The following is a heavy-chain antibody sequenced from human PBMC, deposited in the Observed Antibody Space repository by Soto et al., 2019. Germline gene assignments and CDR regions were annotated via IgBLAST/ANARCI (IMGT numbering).Heavy chain of an antibody. V-gene: IGHV1-3*01. CDR3: ARARRMATVTMPAVYGMDV. CDR1: GYTFTSYA. Sequence: ASVKVSCNASGYTFTSYAMHWVRQAPGQRLERMGWFNAGNGNTKYSQKFQGRVTITRDTPASTAYMELSSLRSEDTAGYYWARARRMATVTMPAVYGMDVWVRGTTFAVSS. D-gene: IGHD4-4*01. J-gene: IGHJ6*02. CDR2: FNAGNGNT.